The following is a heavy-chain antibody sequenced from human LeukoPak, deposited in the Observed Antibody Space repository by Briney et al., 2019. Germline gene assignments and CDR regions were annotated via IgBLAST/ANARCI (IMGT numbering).Heavy chain of an antibody. V-gene: IGHV1-18*01. CDR2: ISAFTGNT. CDR1: GYTFTTYV. Sequence: GTSVKVSCKTSGYTFTTYVISWVRQAPGQSLEYMGWISAFTGNTNYAQKFQGRVAMTMDTSTSTVEMELTRLKFDDTAVYFCARLSYDGEGYWGQGTLVTVSS. D-gene: IGHD3-10*01. CDR3: ARLSYDGEGY. J-gene: IGHJ4*02.